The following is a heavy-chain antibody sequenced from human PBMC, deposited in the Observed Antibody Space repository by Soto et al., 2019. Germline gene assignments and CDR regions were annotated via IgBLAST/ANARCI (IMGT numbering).Heavy chain of an antibody. D-gene: IGHD6-13*01. CDR1: GYTFTSYD. CDR2: MNPNSGNT. J-gene: IGHJ4*02. Sequence: ASVKVSCKASGYTFTSYDINWVRQATGQGLEWMGWMNPNSGNTGCAQKFQGRVTMTRNTSISTAYMELSSLRSEDTAVYYCARGGMYSSSWYRDYWGQGTLVTVSS. V-gene: IGHV1-8*01. CDR3: ARGGMYSSSWYRDY.